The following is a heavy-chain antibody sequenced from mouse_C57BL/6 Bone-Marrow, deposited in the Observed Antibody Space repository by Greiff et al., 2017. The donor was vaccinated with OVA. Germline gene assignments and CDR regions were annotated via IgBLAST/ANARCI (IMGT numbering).Heavy chain of an antibody. CDR3: ARDFYYGSSYVGYFDV. V-gene: IGHV1-69*01. J-gene: IGHJ1*03. CDR1: GYTFTSYW. Sequence: VQLQQPGAELVMPGASVKLSCKASGYTFTSYWMHWVKQRPGQGLEWIGEIDPSDSYTNYNQKFKGKSTLTVDKSSSTAYMQLSSLTSEDSAVYYCARDFYYGSSYVGYFDVWGTGTTVTVSS. CDR2: IDPSDSYT. D-gene: IGHD1-1*01.